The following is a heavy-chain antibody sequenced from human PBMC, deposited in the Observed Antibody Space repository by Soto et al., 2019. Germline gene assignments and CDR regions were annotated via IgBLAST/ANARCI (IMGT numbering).Heavy chain of an antibody. Sequence: SVKVSCKASGGTFSSYAISWVRQAPGQGLEWMGGIIPIFGTANYAQKFQGRVTITADESTSTAYMELSSLRSEDTAVYYCARRIAARRSWFDPWGQGTLVTVSS. J-gene: IGHJ5*02. D-gene: IGHD6-6*01. CDR3: ARRIAARRSWFDP. CDR1: GGTFSSYA. V-gene: IGHV1-69*13. CDR2: IIPIFGTA.